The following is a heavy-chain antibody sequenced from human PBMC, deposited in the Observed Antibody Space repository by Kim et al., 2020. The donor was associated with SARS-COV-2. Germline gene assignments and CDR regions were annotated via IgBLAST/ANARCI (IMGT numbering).Heavy chain of an antibody. CDR3: ARDYGSGWPNFDY. V-gene: IGHV4-39*07. Sequence: SETLSLTCTVSGGSISSSSYYWGWIRQPPGKGLEWIGSIYYSGSTYYNPSLKSRVTISVDTSKNQFSLKLSSVTAADTAVYYCARDYGSGWPNFDYWGQGTLVTVSS. CDR1: GGSISSSSYY. CDR2: IYYSGST. D-gene: IGHD6-19*01. J-gene: IGHJ4*02.